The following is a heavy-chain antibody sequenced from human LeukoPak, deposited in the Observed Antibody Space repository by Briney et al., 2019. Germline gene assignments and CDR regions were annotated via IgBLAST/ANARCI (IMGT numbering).Heavy chain of an antibody. CDR3: AGDKDSWDYGDFYDK. J-gene: IGHJ4*02. CDR1: GFTFSSYG. Sequence: QPGGSLRLSCAASGFTFSSYGMHWVRQAPGKGLEWVAVISYDGSNKYYADSVKGRFTISRDNSKNTLYLQMNSLRAEDTAVYYCAGDKDSWDYGDFYDKWGQGTLVTVSS. V-gene: IGHV3-30*03. CDR2: ISYDGSNK. D-gene: IGHD4-17*01.